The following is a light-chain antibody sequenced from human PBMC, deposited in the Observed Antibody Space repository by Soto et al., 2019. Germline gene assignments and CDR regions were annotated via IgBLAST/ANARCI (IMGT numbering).Light chain of an antibody. CDR2: GAS. Sequence: EIVLTQSPGTLYLSPGERATLSCRASQSVSSNYLAWYQQKPGQAPRLLIYGASTRATGIPDRFSGSGSGTDFTLTFSRLVPEDFAVYYCQQYGSSPFTFGPGTKVDIK. CDR1: QSVSSNY. J-gene: IGKJ3*01. V-gene: IGKV3-20*01. CDR3: QQYGSSPFT.